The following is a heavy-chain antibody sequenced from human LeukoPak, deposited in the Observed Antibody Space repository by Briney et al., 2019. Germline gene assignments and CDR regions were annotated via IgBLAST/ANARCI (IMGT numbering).Heavy chain of an antibody. D-gene: IGHD2-8*01. J-gene: IGHJ3*02. CDR3: AKYILYHGAFDI. CDR1: GFDFSTYA. CDR2: ISTMSNYI. Sequence: GGSLRLSCAASGFDFSTYAINWVRQAPGKGLEWVSSISTMSNYIFYGDSVKGRFTISRDNAKNSLYLQMNSLRAEDTAVYYCAKYILYHGAFDIWGQGTMVTVSS. V-gene: IGHV3-21*01.